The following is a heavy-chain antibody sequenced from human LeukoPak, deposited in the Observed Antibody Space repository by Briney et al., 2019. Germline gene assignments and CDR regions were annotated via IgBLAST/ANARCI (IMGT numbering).Heavy chain of an antibody. CDR2: INWNGGST. V-gene: IGHV3-20*04. CDR3: ARGGLQALFDY. Sequence: GGSLGLSCAASGFTFDDYGMSWVRQAPGKGLEWVSGINWNGGSTGYADSVKGRFTISRDNAKNSLYLQMNSLRAEDTALYYCARGGLQALFDYWGQGTLVTVSS. CDR1: GFTFDDYG. D-gene: IGHD5-24*01. J-gene: IGHJ4*02.